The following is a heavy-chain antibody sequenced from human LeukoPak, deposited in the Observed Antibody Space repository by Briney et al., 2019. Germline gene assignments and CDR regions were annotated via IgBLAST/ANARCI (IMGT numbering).Heavy chain of an antibody. V-gene: IGHV3-23*01. CDR2: ISGSGGST. CDR1: GFAFSSYA. D-gene: IGHD2-15*01. J-gene: IGHJ6*02. Sequence: PGGSLRLSCAASGFAFSSYAMSWVRQAPGKGLEWVSAISGSGGSTYYADSVKGRFTISRDNFKNTLYLRMNSLRAEDTAVYYCARESPRYCGGGSCYSKKPYYYYYGMDVWGQGTTVTVSS. CDR3: ARESPRYCGGGSCYSKKPYYYYYGMDV.